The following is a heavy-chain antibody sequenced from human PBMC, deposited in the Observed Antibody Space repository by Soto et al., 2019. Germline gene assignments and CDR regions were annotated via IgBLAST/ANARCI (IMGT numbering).Heavy chain of an antibody. Sequence: PEEILSLTCTVSGGSINTYYWTWIRQPAGTGLEWIGRIYSSGSTNYNPSLRRRVTMSLDTSKNQFSLRLTSVTAADTAVYYCAREYSSSSGRTLDILGQGTLVTVSS. CDR2: IYSSGST. CDR3: AREYSSSSGRTLDI. CDR1: GGSINTYY. J-gene: IGHJ3*02. D-gene: IGHD6-6*01. V-gene: IGHV4-4*07.